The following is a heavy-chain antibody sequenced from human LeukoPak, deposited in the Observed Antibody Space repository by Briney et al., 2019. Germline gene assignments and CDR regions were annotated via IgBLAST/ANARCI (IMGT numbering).Heavy chain of an antibody. J-gene: IGHJ4*02. D-gene: IGHD3-10*01. CDR3: ANYGSVSYFAY. CDR1: GFTFSNYG. Sequence: GGSLRLSCAASGFTFSNYGMHWVRQAPGKGLEWVALISYDGSNKYYADSVKGRFTISRDDSKNTLYLQMISLRAEDTAVYYCANYGSVSYFAYWGQGTLVTVSS. CDR2: ISYDGSNK. V-gene: IGHV3-30*18.